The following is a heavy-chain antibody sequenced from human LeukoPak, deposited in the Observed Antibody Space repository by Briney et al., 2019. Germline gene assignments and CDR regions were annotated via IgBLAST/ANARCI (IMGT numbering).Heavy chain of an antibody. J-gene: IGHJ3*02. CDR1: GYSFTTYW. D-gene: IGHD3-10*01. V-gene: IGHV5-51*01. Sequence: GESLKISCKGSGYSFTTYWIGWVRQMPGKGLEWMGIIYPGDSDTRYSPSFQGQVTISADKSISTAYLQWSSLKASDTAMYYCARLRITMVRGVMDAFDIWGQGTMVTVSS. CDR2: IYPGDSDT. CDR3: ARLRITMVRGVMDAFDI.